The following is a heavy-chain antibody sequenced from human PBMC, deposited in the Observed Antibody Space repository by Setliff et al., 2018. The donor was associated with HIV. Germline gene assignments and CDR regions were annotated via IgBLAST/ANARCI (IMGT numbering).Heavy chain of an antibody. Sequence: NPSETLSLTCSVSGGSFSGYYWSWIRQPPGKGLEWIGYIYIYNSGSTNYNPSLTSRVTISVDTSRNQFSLKLTSVTAADTAIYYCARGVNFDYWGQGTQVTGSS. CDR1: GGSFSGYY. J-gene: IGHJ4*02. V-gene: IGHV4-59*01. D-gene: IGHD3-3*01. CDR2: IYIYNSGST. CDR3: ARGVNFDY.